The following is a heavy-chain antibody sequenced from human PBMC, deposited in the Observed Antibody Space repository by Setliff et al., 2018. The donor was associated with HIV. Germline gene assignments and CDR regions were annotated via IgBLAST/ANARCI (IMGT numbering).Heavy chain of an antibody. J-gene: IGHJ4*02. Sequence: GESLKISCRTSGYNFATYYIAWVRQMPGKGPEWMGSVNPGDSSTKYNPSLQGQVTMSADKLINTAYLQWSSLKASDTAMYYWATRLLGYSGYGYWGQGTLVTVSS. CDR3: ATRLLGYSGYGY. V-gene: IGHV5-51*04. D-gene: IGHD5-12*01. CDR2: VNPGDSST. CDR1: GYNFATYY.